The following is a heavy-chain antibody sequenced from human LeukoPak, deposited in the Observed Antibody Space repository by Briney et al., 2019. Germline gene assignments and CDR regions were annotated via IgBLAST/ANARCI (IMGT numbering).Heavy chain of an antibody. V-gene: IGHV3-74*01. CDR3: ASAWSF. D-gene: IGHD1-26*01. J-gene: IGHJ4*02. CDR1: RFTFSSYW. CDR2: ISLDGGTT. Sequence: PGGSLRLSCVASRFTFSSYWMRWVREAPGKGLVWVSYISLDGGTTRYADSAKGRFTISRDNAKNTLYLQMNSLRVEDTALYFCASAWSFWGQGALVTVSS.